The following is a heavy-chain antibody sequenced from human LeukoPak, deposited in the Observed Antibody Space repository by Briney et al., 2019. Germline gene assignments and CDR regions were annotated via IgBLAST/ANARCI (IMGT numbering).Heavy chain of an antibody. CDR2: IYHSGST. J-gene: IGHJ6*03. CDR3: ARDLRRRVAAIGYGPREYYYNMDV. V-gene: IGHV4-38-2*02. CDR1: GYSISSGYY. Sequence: SETLSLTCTVSGYSISSGYYWGWIRQPPGKGLEWIGSIYHSGSTYYNPSLKSRVTISVDTSQNQFSLKLSSVTAADTAVYYCARDLRRRVAAIGYGPREYYYNMDVWGQGTTVTISS. D-gene: IGHD6-19*01.